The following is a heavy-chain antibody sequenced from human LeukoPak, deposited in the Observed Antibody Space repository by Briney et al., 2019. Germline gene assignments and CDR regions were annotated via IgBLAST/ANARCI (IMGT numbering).Heavy chain of an antibody. CDR2: INHSGST. V-gene: IGHV4-34*01. CDR3: ARGTYYYGSGSYNFDY. CDR1: GGSFSGYY. D-gene: IGHD3-10*01. Sequence: SETLSLTCAVYGGSFSGYYWSWIRQPPGKGLEWIGEINHSGSTNYNPSLKSRVTISVDSSKDQFSLKLSSVTAADTAVYYCARGTYYYGSGSYNFDYWGQGTLVTVSS. J-gene: IGHJ4*02.